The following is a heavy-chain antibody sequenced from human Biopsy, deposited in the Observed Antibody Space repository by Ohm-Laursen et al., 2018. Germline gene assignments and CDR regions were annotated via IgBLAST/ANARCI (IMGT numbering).Heavy chain of an antibody. Sequence: ASVKVSCKAPGCTFSNYGVNWVRQAPGQGLEWLGGNIPILGTGNYAQKFQDRVTVAADTSTSTATMELRSLRSDDTAVYYCARDERWGQGTLVTVSS. D-gene: IGHD5-24*01. CDR1: GCTFSNYG. J-gene: IGHJ4*02. V-gene: IGHV1-69*06. CDR2: NIPILGTG. CDR3: ARDER.